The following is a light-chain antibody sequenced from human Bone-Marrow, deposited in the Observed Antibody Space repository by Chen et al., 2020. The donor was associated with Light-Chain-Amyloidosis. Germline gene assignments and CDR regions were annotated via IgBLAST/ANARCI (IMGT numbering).Light chain of an antibody. CDR1: NIGTKS. CDR2: YDS. V-gene: IGLV3-21*04. CDR3: QVWASSSDQPV. Sequence: SYVLTQPPSVSVAPGQTARITCGGNNIGTKSVHWYQQKPGQAPVGVIHYDSGRHSGIPERFSGSTSGNPATLTISRVEAGDEADYYCQVWASSSDQPVFGGGTKLTVL. J-gene: IGLJ3*02.